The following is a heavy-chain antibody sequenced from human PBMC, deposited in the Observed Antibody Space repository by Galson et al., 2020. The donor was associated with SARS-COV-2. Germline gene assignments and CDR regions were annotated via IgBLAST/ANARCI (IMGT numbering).Heavy chain of an antibody. Sequence: SESLSLTCTVSGGSVSSGGHYWSWIRQPPGKGLDWTGYIYHSGSTNYNPSLKSRVTISVDTSKNQFSLKLTSVTAADTAVYSCARCNPPHYNILTGYSPGWFDPWGRGTLVTVSA. CDR2: IYHSGST. CDR3: ARCNPPHYNILTGYSPGWFDP. J-gene: IGHJ5*02. V-gene: IGHV4-61*08. D-gene: IGHD3-9*01. CDR1: GGSVSSGGHY.